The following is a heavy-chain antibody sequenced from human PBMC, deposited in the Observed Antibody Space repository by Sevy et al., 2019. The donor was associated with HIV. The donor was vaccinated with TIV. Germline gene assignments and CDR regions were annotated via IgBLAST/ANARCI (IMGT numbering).Heavy chain of an antibody. J-gene: IGHJ6*02. CDR2: INPNDGVT. CDR3: ARLTTRPTSDLYGMDV. D-gene: IGHD4-17*01. V-gene: IGHV1-2*02. Sequence: ASVKVSCKASGYTFSDYYIHWVRQAPGQGLEWMAWINPNDGVTHYAQRFQGGVTLTRDTSVSTAYMELRGLRYDDTANYYCARLTTRPTSDLYGMDVWGQGTPVTVSS. CDR1: GYTFSDYY.